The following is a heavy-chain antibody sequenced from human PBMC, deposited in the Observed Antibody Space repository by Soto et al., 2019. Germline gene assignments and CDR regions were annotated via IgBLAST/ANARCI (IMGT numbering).Heavy chain of an antibody. CDR3: ARAGGRHSGGIDY. V-gene: IGHV1-69*01. J-gene: IGHJ4*02. Sequence: QVQLVQSGAEVKKPGSSVKVSCKASGGTFSSYSINWVRQAPGQGLEWIGEIIPIFATANYPQKFQGRVTITADEYTSTASMELSSLRSEDTAVYYCARAGGRHSGGIDYWGQGTLVTVSS. CDR2: IIPIFATA. CDR1: GGTFSSYS. D-gene: IGHD1-26*01.